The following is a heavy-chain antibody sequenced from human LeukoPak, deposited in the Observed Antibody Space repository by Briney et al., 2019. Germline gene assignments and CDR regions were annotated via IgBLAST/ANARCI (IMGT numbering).Heavy chain of an antibody. V-gene: IGHV1-8*03. CDR3: ARWMATISNFDY. Sequence: ASVKVSCKASGYTFTSYDINWVRQATGQGLEWMGWMNPNSGNTGYAQKFQGRVTITRNTSISTAYMELSDLRSEDTAVYYCARWMATISNFDYWGQGTLVTVSS. CDR1: GYTFTSYD. J-gene: IGHJ4*02. D-gene: IGHD5-24*01. CDR2: MNPNSGNT.